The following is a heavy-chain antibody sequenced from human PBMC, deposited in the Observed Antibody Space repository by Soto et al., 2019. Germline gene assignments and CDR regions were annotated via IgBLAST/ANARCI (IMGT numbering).Heavy chain of an antibody. CDR3: ARGRLFGNSPFDY. Sequence: QVQLVQSGVEVKKPGASVKVSCKASGYTFISDDIRWVRQVPGQGLEWVGWISPYNGNTNYTQKFQDRVTMPIETYTSTAYMELRSLRSDDTAVYYCARGRLFGNSPFDYWGQGTLVTVSS. CDR1: GYTFISDD. CDR2: ISPYNGNT. J-gene: IGHJ4*02. D-gene: IGHD2-15*01. V-gene: IGHV1-18*04.